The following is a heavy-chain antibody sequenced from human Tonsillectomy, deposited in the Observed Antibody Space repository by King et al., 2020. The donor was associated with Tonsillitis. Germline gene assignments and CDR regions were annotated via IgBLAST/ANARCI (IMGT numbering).Heavy chain of an antibody. CDR2: INWNSGSR. Sequence: VQLVESGGGLVQPGRSLRLSCAASGFTFDDYAIHWVRQAPGKGLEWVSGINWNSGSRGYADSVRGRFTISRDNGKTSLYLQMNSLRPEDTAVYYCAKDIEETLLGVFDIWGRGTMVTVSS. V-gene: IGHV3-9*01. D-gene: IGHD3-16*01. J-gene: IGHJ3*02. CDR3: AKDIEETLLGVFDI. CDR1: GFTFDDYA.